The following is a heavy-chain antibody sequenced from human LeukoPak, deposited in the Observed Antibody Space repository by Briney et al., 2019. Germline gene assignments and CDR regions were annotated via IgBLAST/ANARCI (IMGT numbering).Heavy chain of an antibody. V-gene: IGHV1-18*04. CDR1: GYGFTSYG. D-gene: IGHD3-10*01. Sequence: AAVTVSCKGSGYGFTSYGISRVRQAPGQGLELVGGISTYSGDTNYAQKLQGRVNMTTSTSTSTAYMELRRLRSDATAVYYCARDQITYYYGSGSYYNVPGDYWGQGTLVTVSS. J-gene: IGHJ4*02. CDR2: ISTYSGDT. CDR3: ARDQITYYYGSGSYYNVPGDY.